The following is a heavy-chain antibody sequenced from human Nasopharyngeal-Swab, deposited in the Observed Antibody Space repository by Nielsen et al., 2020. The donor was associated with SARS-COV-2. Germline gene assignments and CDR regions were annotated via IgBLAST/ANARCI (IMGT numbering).Heavy chain of an antibody. CDR3: ARGSRFTIFGVVPDYYYGMDV. CDR2: IYTSGST. Sequence: SETLSLTCTVSGGSISSYYWSWIRQPAGKGLEWIGRIYTSGSTNYNPSLKSRVTMSVDTSKNQFSLKLSSVTAADTAVYYCARGSRFTIFGVVPDYYYGMDVWGQGTTDTVSS. V-gene: IGHV4-4*07. D-gene: IGHD3-3*01. J-gene: IGHJ6*02. CDR1: GGSISSYY.